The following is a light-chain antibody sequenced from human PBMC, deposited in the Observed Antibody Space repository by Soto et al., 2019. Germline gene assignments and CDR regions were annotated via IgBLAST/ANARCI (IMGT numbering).Light chain of an antibody. CDR1: QSISSN. CDR2: SAS. CDR3: QQSFSIPYI. J-gene: IGKJ2*01. Sequence: DIQMTPSPSSLSAFAGDRVTITCRASQSISSNLNWYQQKPGKDPKLLIYSASSLQSGVPSRFSGSGSGTDFTLTITSLQPEDFATYYCQQSFSIPYIFGQGTKLDIK. V-gene: IGKV1-39*01.